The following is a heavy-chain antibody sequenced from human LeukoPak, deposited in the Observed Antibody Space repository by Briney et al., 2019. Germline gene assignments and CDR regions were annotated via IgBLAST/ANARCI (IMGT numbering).Heavy chain of an antibody. Sequence: SENLSLTCAVYGGSFSGYYWSWIRQPPGKGLEWIGEINHSGSTNYNPSLKSRVTISVDTSKNQFSLKLSSVTAADTAVYYCARGRGFDYWGQGTLVTVSS. CDR1: GGSFSGYY. CDR3: ARGRGFDY. J-gene: IGHJ4*02. CDR2: INHSGST. V-gene: IGHV4-34*01.